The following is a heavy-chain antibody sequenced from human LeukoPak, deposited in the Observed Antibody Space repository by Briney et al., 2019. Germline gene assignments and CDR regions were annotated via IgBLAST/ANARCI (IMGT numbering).Heavy chain of an antibody. CDR1: GYTFTGYY. D-gene: IGHD2-8*01. V-gene: IGHV1-2*02. Sequence: ASVKVSCEASGYTFTGYYMRWVRQAPGQGLEWMGWINPNSGGTNYAQKFQGRVTMTRDTSISTAYMELSRLRSDDTAVYYCARDREIALMVSYFDYWGQGTLVTVSS. CDR2: INPNSGGT. J-gene: IGHJ4*02. CDR3: ARDREIALMVSYFDY.